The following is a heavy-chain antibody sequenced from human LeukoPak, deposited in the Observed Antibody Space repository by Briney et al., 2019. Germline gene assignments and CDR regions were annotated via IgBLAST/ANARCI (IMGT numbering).Heavy chain of an antibody. D-gene: IGHD3-10*01. V-gene: IGHV3-7*01. J-gene: IGHJ6*03. CDR2: IKQDGSEK. CDR1: GFTFSSYW. Sequence: GGSLRLSCAASGFTFSSYWMSWVRQAPGKGLEWVANIKQDGSEKYFVDSVKDRFTISRDNAKNSLYLQMNSLRVEDTAVYYCARDRVTMIRGVRILDYYYYYMDVWGKGTTVTTSS. CDR3: ARDRVTMIRGVRILDYYYYYMDV.